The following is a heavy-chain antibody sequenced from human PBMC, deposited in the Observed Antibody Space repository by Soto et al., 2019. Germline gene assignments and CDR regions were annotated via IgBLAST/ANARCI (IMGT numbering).Heavy chain of an antibody. J-gene: IGHJ6*02. V-gene: IGHV3-30*18. CDR3: ANDRVATAAYYYYYYGMDV. CDR2: ISYEGSNK. CDR1: GFTFRSYG. Sequence: GGSLRLSCAASGFTFRSYGMHWVRQAPGKGLEWVAIISYEGSNKYYPDSGKGRFTISRDKSKNTLYLQMNCRRVKDTAVYYCANDRVATAAYYYYYYGMDVWGQGTTVTVSS. D-gene: IGHD6-13*01.